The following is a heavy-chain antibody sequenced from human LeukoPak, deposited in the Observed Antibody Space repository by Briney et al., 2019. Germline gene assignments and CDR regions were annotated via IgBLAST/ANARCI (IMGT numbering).Heavy chain of an antibody. CDR3: ARDTAMDDGYFDY. D-gene: IGHD5-18*01. J-gene: IGHJ4*02. Sequence: PGGSLRLSCAASGFKFSSYSMKWVRQAPGKGLEWVSFISSSSSYIYYADSLKGRFTISRDNAKNSLYLQMNSLRAEDTAVYYCARDTAMDDGYFDYWGQGTLVTVSS. V-gene: IGHV3-21*01. CDR2: ISSSSSYI. CDR1: GFKFSSYS.